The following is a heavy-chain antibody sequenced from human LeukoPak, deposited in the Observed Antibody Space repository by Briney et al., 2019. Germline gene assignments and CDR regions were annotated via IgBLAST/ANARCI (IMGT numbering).Heavy chain of an antibody. D-gene: IGHD2-15*01. CDR3: AKNGDRGAYCTGGTCYPYFYYYMDV. J-gene: IGHJ6*03. Sequence: GGSLRLPCAASGFTFSSYGTHWVRQAPGKGLEWVAVISYDGSNKYYADSVKGRFTISRDNSKNTLYLQMNSLRAEDTAIYYCAKNGDRGAYCTGGTCYPYFYYYMDVWGKGTTVTI. CDR2: ISYDGSNK. V-gene: IGHV3-30*18. CDR1: GFTFSSYG.